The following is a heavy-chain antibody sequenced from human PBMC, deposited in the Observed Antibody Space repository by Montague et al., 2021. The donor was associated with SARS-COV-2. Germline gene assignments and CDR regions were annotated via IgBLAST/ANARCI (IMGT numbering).Heavy chain of an antibody. CDR1: GFTFSSYS. J-gene: IGHJ6*02. D-gene: IGHD5-18*01. Sequence: SLRLSLAASGFTFSSYSMNWVRQAPGKGLERVSYISTSSSTIYYADSVKGRFTISRDNAKNSLYLQMNSLRDEDTAVYYCARDLGLVPAMVYYYYYGMDVWGQGTTVTVSS. V-gene: IGHV3-48*02. CDR2: ISTSSSTI. CDR3: ARDLGLVPAMVYYYYYGMDV.